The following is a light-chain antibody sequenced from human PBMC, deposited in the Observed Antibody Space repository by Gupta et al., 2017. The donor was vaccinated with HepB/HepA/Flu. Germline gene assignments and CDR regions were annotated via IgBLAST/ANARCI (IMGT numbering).Light chain of an antibody. V-gene: IGKV1-39*01. CDR1: QSISNY. CDR3: QQSYSTPR. Sequence: EIQMNQSPSSLSASVGDRVTITCRARQSISNYLNWYQQKPGKAPKLLIYAASSLQSGVPSRFSGSGSGTDFTLTISSLQPEDFATYYCQQSYSTPRFGPGTKVDIK. CDR2: AAS. J-gene: IGKJ3*01.